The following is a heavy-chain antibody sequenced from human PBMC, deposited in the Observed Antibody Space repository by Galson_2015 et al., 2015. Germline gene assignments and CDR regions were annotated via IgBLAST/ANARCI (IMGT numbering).Heavy chain of an antibody. Sequence: SCKASGYTFTSYYIHRVRQAPGKGLEWVASISYDGFNKYYADSVKGRFTISRDISKNTLDLQMNSLRSEDTAVYYCAKEQPQYSSGSYLSPAFDCWGQGTLVTVSS. V-gene: IGHV3-30*18. CDR3: AKEQPQYSSGSYLSPAFDC. CDR2: ISYDGFNK. D-gene: IGHD6-19*01. CDR1: GYTFTSYY. J-gene: IGHJ4*02.